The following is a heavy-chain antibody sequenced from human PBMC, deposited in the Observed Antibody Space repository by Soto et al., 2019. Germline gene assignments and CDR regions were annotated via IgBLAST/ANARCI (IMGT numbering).Heavy chain of an antibody. D-gene: IGHD1-26*01. Sequence: EGSLRLSCAASGFTFSSYAMTWVRKAPGKGLEWVSAISGSGGSTYYADSVNGRFTISRDNSKNTLYLQMNSLRAEDTAVYYCAKEGLAALFLRVGNWFDPWGQGTLGTVSS. J-gene: IGHJ5*02. CDR1: GFTFSSYA. V-gene: IGHV3-23*01. CDR3: AKEGLAALFLRVGNWFDP. CDR2: ISGSGGST.